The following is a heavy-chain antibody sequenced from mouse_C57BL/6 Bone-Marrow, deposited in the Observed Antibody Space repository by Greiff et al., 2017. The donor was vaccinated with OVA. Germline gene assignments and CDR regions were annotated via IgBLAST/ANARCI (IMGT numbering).Heavy chain of an antibody. CDR1: GYTFTSYW. CDR2: IHPNSGST. D-gene: IGHD1-1*01. V-gene: IGHV1-64*01. CDR3: AGGDYYGSSYVAWFAY. J-gene: IGHJ3*01. Sequence: QVQLQQPGAELVKPGASVKLSCKASGYTFTSYWMHWVKQRPGQGLEWIGMIHPNSGSTNYNEKFKSKATLTVDKSSSTAYMQLSSLTSEDSAVYYCAGGDYYGSSYVAWFAYWGQGTLVTVSA.